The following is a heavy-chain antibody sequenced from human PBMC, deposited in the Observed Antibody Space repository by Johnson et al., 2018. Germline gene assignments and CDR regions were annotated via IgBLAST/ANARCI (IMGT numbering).Heavy chain of an antibody. V-gene: IGHV3-30*18. CDR2: ISYDGSNK. CDR3: AKVPSPDVLGWFDP. Sequence: QVQLVQSGGGVVQPGRSLRRSCAASGFTFSSYGMHWVRQARGKGLEWVAVISYDGSNKYYADSVKGRFTSSRDNSKNTLYLQMNSMRAEDRAMYYCAKVPSPDVLGWFDPWGQGTLVTVSS. J-gene: IGHJ5*02. CDR1: GFTFSSYG. D-gene: IGHD1-14*01.